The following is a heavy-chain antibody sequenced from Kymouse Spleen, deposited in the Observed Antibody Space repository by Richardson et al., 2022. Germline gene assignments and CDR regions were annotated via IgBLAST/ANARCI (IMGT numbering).Heavy chain of an antibody. CDR3: ASSSSDYYYYGMDV. D-gene: IGHD6-6*01. Sequence: QVQLQQWGAGLLKPSETLSLTCAVYGGSFSGYYWSWIRQPPGKGLEWIGEINHSGSTNYNPSLKSRVTISVDTSKNQFSLKLSSVTAADTAVYYCASSSSDYYYYGMDVWGQGTTVTVSS. CDR2: INHSGST. V-gene: IGHV4-34*01. CDR1: GGSFSGYY. J-gene: IGHJ6*02.